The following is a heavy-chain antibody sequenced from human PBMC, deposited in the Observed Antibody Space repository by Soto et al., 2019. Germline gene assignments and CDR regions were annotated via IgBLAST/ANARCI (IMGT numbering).Heavy chain of an antibody. CDR2: ISSSSSTI. J-gene: IGHJ6*02. CDR3: ARDYRDSRYYYGMDV. CDR1: GFTFSSYS. Sequence: GGSLRLSCAASGFTFSSYSMNWVRQAPGKGLEWVSYISSSSSTIYYPDSVKGRFTISRDNAKNSLYLQMNSLRDEDTAVYYCARDYRDSRYYYGMDVWGQGTTVTVSS. V-gene: IGHV3-48*02. D-gene: IGHD4-17*01.